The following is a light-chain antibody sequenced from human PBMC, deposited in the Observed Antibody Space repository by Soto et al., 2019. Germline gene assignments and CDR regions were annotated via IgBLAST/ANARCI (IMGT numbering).Light chain of an antibody. CDR3: QQRSNWIT. V-gene: IGKV1-39*01. CDR1: RSISTY. CDR2: AAS. Sequence: DIQITQSPSSLSASVGDRVTIACRASRSISTYLNWYQQKPGKAPKLLISAASSLESGVPSRFSGSGSGTDFTLTISSLEPEDFAVYYCQQRSNWITFGQGTRLEIK. J-gene: IGKJ5*01.